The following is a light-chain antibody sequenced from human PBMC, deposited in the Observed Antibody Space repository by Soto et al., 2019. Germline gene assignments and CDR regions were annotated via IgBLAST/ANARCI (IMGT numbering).Light chain of an antibody. CDR1: QSISSY. J-gene: IGKJ4*01. Sequence: DIHKTHSPSSLPSWLLDVGSVGGRASQSISSYLTWYQQKPGKAPKLLIYAASSLQSGVPSRFSVSGSATDFTLTISSLQPEDFATYYCQQAYSFPLTFGGGTKVDI. V-gene: IGKV1-39*01. CDR3: QQAYSFPLT. CDR2: AAS.